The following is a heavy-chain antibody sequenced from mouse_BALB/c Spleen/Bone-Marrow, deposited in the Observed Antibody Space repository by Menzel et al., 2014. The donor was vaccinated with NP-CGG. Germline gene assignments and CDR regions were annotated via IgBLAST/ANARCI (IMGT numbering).Heavy chain of an antibody. CDR3: TRDYGNYAWFAY. V-gene: IGHV5-6-4*01. Sequence: EVQLVESGGGLVKPGGSLKLSCAASGFTFSSYTMSWVRQTPEKRLEWVATISSGGLYTYYPDSVKGPFTISRDNAKNTLYLQMSSLKSEDTAMYYCTRDYGNYAWFAYWGQGTLVTVSA. CDR2: ISSGGLYT. J-gene: IGHJ3*01. D-gene: IGHD2-1*01. CDR1: GFTFSSYT.